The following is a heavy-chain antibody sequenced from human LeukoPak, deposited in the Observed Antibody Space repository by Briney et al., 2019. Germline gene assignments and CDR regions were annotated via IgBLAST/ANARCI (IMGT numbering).Heavy chain of an antibody. CDR1: GYTFTSYY. CDR3: ARGDLTNWFDP. V-gene: IGHV1-46*01. Sequence: ASVKVSCKASGYTFTSYYMHWVRQAPGQGLEWMGVINPSGGSTSYAQKFQGRVTMTRDMSTSTVYMELSSLRSEDTAVYYCARGDLTNWFDPWGQGTLVTVSS. J-gene: IGHJ5*02. CDR2: INPSGGST. D-gene: IGHD3-3*01.